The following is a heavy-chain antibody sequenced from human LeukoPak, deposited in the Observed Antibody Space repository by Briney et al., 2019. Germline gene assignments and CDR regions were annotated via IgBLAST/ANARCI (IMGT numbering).Heavy chain of an antibody. J-gene: IGHJ5*02. CDR1: GGSISSYY. D-gene: IGHD6-19*01. CDR2: IYYSGST. Sequence: PSETLSLTCTVSGGSISSYYWSWIRQPPGKGLEWIGYIYYSGSTNYNPSLKSRVTISVDTSKNQFSLKLSSVTAADTAVYYCARQSQWLVHWFDPWGQGTLVTLSS. V-gene: IGHV4-59*08. CDR3: ARQSQWLVHWFDP.